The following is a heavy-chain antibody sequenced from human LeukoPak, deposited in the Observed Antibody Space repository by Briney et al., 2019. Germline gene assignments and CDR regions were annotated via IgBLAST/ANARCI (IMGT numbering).Heavy chain of an antibody. V-gene: IGHV1-18*01. D-gene: IGHD2-2*01. Sequence: GASVKVSCKASGYTFTTYGINWVRQAPGQGLEWMGWISPYNGNTNYAQKLQGRVTMTTDTSTSTAYMELRSLRSDDTAVYYCARDRTYCSSTNYYSGYFQYWGQGTLVTVSS. CDR2: ISPYNGNT. CDR1: GYTFTTYG. CDR3: ARDRTYCSSTNYYSGYFQY. J-gene: IGHJ1*01.